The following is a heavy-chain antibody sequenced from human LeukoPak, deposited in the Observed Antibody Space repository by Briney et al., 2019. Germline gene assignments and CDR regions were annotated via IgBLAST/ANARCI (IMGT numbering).Heavy chain of an antibody. D-gene: IGHD2-2*01. CDR2: IIPIFGTA. CDR1: GGTFSNYA. V-gene: IGHV1-69*01. J-gene: IGHJ4*02. CDR3: AREIGYCSSTSCPYLDQ. Sequence: GSSVKVSCKASGGTFSNYAISWVRQAPGQGLEWMGGIIPIFGTANYAQKFQGRVTITADESTSTAYMELSSLRSEDTAVYYCAREIGYCSSTSCPYLDQWGQGTLVTVSS.